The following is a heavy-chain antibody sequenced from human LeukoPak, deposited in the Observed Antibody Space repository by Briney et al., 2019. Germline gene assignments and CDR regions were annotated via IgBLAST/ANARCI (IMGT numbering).Heavy chain of an antibody. CDR2: IYYSGST. V-gene: IGHV4-39*07. J-gene: IGHJ4*02. D-gene: IGHD3-22*01. CDR1: GGSISSSDFY. CDR3: ARDYYDSSGYYYFDY. Sequence: SETLSLTCTVSGGSISSSDFYWGWIRQPPGKGLEWIGSIYYSGSTYYNPSLKSRVTLSVDTSKNQFSLKLSSVTAADTAVYYCARDYYDSSGYYYFDYWGQGTLVTVSS.